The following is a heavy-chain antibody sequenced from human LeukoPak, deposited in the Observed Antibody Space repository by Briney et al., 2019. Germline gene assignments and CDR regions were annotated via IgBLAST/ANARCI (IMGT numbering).Heavy chain of an antibody. V-gene: IGHV1-69*04. CDR2: IIPILGIA. CDR1: GGTFSSYA. J-gene: IGHJ4*02. D-gene: IGHD3-3*01. CDR3: ARDSSGYFSVF. Sequence: GSSVTVSCMASGGTFSSYAISWVRPAPGQGLEWMGRIIPILGIANYAQKFQGRVTITADKSTSTAYMELSSLRSGDTAVYYCARDSSGYFSVFWGQGTLVTVSS.